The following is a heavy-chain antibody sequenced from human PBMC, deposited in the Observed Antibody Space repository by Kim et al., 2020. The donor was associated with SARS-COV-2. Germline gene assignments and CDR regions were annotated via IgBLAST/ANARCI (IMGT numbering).Heavy chain of an antibody. CDR1: GGSISSYY. CDR2: IYTSGST. CDR3: ARDSKGRKQQLVLVDGWFDP. V-gene: IGHV4-4*07. J-gene: IGHJ5*02. D-gene: IGHD6-13*01. Sequence: SETLSLTCTVSGGSISSYYWSWIRQPAGKGLEWIGRIYTSGSTNYNPSLKSRVTMSVDTSKNQFSLKLSSVTAADTAVYYCARDSKGRKQQLVLVDGWFDPWGQGTLVTVSS.